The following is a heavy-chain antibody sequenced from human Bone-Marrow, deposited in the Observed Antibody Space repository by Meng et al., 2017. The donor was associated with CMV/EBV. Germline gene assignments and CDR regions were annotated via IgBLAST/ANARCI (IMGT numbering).Heavy chain of an antibody. D-gene: IGHD6-6*01. CDR3: ARDLSSSSSEGAEGGNYYYYYGMDV. J-gene: IGHJ6*02. V-gene: IGHV3-7*01. CDR1: GFSFRIYW. Sequence: GGSLRLSCAASGFSFRIYWLNWVRQAPGKGLEWVANIREDGSDKYYVDSVKGRFTISRDSAKNSLYLQMNSLRVEDRAVYYCARDLSSSSSEGAEGGNYYYYYGMDVWGQGTTVTFSS. CDR2: IREDGSDK.